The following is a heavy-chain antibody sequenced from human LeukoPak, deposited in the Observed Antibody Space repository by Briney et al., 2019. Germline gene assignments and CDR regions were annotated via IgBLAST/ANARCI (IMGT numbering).Heavy chain of an antibody. D-gene: IGHD3-22*01. CDR3: ARDAMDSSGSDAFDI. CDR2: INPSGGST. Sequence: ASVKVSCKASGYTFTSYYMHWVRQAPGQGLEWMGIINPSGGSTSYAQKFQGRVTMTRDMSTSTVYMELSSLRSEDTAVYYCARDAMDSSGSDAFDIWGQGTMVTVSS. CDR1: GYTFTSYY. J-gene: IGHJ3*02. V-gene: IGHV1-46*01.